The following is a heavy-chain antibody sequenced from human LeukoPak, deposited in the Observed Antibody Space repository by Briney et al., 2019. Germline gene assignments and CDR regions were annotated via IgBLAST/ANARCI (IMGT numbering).Heavy chain of an antibody. CDR3: ARDSSGYYYELDY. V-gene: IGHV4-4*07. D-gene: IGHD3-22*01. J-gene: IGHJ4*02. CDR1: GGSISGYY. CDR2: IYSSGST. Sequence: SETLSLTCTVSGGSISGYYWSWLRQPAGRGLEWIGRIYSSGSTNYNPSLKSRFTMSVDTSKNQFSLKLSSVTAADTAVYYCARDSSGYYYELDYWGQGTPVTVSS.